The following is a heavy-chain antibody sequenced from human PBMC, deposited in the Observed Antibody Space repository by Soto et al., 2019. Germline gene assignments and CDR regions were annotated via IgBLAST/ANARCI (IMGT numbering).Heavy chain of an antibody. Sequence: SLRLSCAASGFTFSNAWMNWVRQAPGKGLEWVGRIKSKTDGGTTDYAAPVKGRFTISRDDSKNTLYLQMNSLKTEDTAVYYCTTEFLTYYYDSSGYYRLYYYYGMDVWGQGTTVTVSS. J-gene: IGHJ6*02. CDR2: IKSKTDGGTT. V-gene: IGHV3-15*07. CDR1: GFTFSNAW. D-gene: IGHD3-22*01. CDR3: TTEFLTYYYDSSGYYRLYYYYGMDV.